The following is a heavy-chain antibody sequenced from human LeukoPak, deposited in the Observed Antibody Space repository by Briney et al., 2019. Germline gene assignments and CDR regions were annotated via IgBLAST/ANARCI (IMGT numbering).Heavy chain of an antibody. CDR1: TYPISSGYY. Sequence: PSETLSLTCAVSTYPISSGYYWGWVRQPPGKGXXXXXXIYHRGTTYYNPSLKSRVTISVDTSKNQFSLKLNSVTAADTAAYYCVRPGYCSGGSCYWFDPWGQGTLVTVSS. CDR2: IYHRGTT. V-gene: IGHV4-38-2*01. J-gene: IGHJ5*02. D-gene: IGHD2-15*01. CDR3: VRPGYCSGGSCYWFDP.